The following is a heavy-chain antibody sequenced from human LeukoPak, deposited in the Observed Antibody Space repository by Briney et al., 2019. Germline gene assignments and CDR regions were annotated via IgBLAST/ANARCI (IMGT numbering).Heavy chain of an antibody. CDR1: GFTFSRYW. J-gene: IGHJ4*02. Sequence: GGSLRLSCAGSGFTFSRYWMSWVRQAPGKGLEWVTNIKQDGSETSYLDSVRGRFTVSRGNTKNSVYLQMNSLRAEDTAVYYCARDLLGVWAYWGPGTLVTVSS. V-gene: IGHV3-7*01. CDR2: IKQDGSET. CDR3: ARDLLGVWAY. D-gene: IGHD3-10*01.